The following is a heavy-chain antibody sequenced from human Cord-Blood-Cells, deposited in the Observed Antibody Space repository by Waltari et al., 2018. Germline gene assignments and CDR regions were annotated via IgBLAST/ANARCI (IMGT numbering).Heavy chain of an antibody. Sequence: QVQLQQWGAGLLKPSETLSLTCAVYGGSFSGYYWSWIRQPPGKGLEWIGEINHSGSTNYNPSLKSRVTRSVDTSKNQFSLKLSSVTAADTAVYYCARTVYSGSSFDYWGQGTLVTVSS. D-gene: IGHD1-26*01. J-gene: IGHJ4*02. CDR2: INHSGST. V-gene: IGHV4-34*01. CDR3: ARTVYSGSSFDY. CDR1: GGSFSGYY.